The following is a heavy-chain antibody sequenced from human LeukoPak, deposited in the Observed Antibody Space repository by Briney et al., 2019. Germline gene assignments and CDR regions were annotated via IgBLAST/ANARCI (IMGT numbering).Heavy chain of an antibody. CDR1: GFTFSSYA. CDR3: AKELWFGENTNWFDP. V-gene: IGHV3-23*01. CDR2: ISGSGGST. J-gene: IGHJ5*02. Sequence: PRGSLRLSCAASGFTFSSYAMSWVRQAPGKGLEWVSAISGSGGSTYYADSVKGRFTISRDNSKNTLYLQMNSLRAEDTAVYYCAKELWFGENTNWFDPWGQGTLVTVSS. D-gene: IGHD3-10*01.